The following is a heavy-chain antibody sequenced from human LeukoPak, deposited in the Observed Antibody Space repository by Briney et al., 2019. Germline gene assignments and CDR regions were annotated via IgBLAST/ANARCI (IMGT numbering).Heavy chain of an antibody. CDR2: ISSNGGST. CDR3: ARDPKVSRDGYNSKNSYYMDV. Sequence: VRQAPGKGLEYVSAISSNGGSTYYANSVKGRFTISRDNSKNTLYLQMGSLRAEDMAVYYCARDPKVSRDGYNSKNSYYMDVWGKGTTVTVSS. J-gene: IGHJ6*03. V-gene: IGHV3-64*01. D-gene: IGHD5-24*01.